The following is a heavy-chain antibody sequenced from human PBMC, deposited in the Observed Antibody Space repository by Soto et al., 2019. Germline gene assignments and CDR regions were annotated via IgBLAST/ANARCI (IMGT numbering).Heavy chain of an antibody. Sequence: QTGGSLRLSCAASGFTFSSYAMHWVRQAPGKGLEWVAVISYDGSNKYYADSVKGRFTISGDNSKNTLYLQMNSLRAEDTAVYYCARDDTEYYDFWSGYYLPHNWFDTWGQGTLVTVSS. J-gene: IGHJ5*02. CDR2: ISYDGSNK. V-gene: IGHV3-30-3*01. CDR3: ARDDTEYYDFWSGYYLPHNWFDT. D-gene: IGHD3-3*01. CDR1: GFTFSSYA.